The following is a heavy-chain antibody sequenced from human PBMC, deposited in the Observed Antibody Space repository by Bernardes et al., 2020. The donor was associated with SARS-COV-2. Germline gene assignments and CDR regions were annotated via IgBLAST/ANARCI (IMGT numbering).Heavy chain of an antibody. Sequence: GGSLRLSCAASGFTFSSYSMNWVRQAPGKGLEWVSSISSSSSYIYYADSVKGRFTISRDNAKNSLYLQMNSLRAEDTAVYYCATAAPEGWDIYYYGMDVWGQGTTVTVSS. CDR3: ATAAPEGWDIYYYGMDV. J-gene: IGHJ6*02. CDR1: GFTFSSYS. D-gene: IGHD1-26*01. CDR2: ISSSSSYI. V-gene: IGHV3-21*01.